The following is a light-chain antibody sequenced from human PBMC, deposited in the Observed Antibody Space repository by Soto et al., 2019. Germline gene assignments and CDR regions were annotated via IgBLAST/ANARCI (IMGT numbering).Light chain of an antibody. CDR1: TSGVGSYNL. CDR2: EDS. Sequence: QSVLTQPASVSGSPGQSITISCTGTTSGVGSYNLVSWYQQHPAKAPKLMIYEDSKRPSGVSNRFSGSKSGNTASLTISGLQAEDEADYYCYSYAGGRVFGGGTKLTVL. V-gene: IGLV2-23*01. CDR3: YSYAGGRV. J-gene: IGLJ2*01.